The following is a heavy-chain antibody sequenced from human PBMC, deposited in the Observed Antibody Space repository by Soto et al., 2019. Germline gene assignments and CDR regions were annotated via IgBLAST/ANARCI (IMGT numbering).Heavy chain of an antibody. CDR1: GYSFTSYW. CDR3: ARHPKYYYDSSGYPRLYYYYGMDV. CDR2: IDPSDSST. D-gene: IGHD3-22*01. Sequence: GGSLKISCKDSGYSFTSYWISWVRQMPGKGLEWMGRIDPSDSSTNYSPSFQGHVTNSADQSISTAYLQWSSLKASATAMYYCARHPKYYYDSSGYPRLYYYYGMDVWGQGTTVTVSS. V-gene: IGHV5-10-1*01. J-gene: IGHJ6*02.